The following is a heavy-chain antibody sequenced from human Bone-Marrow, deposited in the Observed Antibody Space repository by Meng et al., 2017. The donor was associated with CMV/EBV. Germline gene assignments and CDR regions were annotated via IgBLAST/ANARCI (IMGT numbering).Heavy chain of an antibody. CDR1: GGTFSCYA. V-gene: IGHV1-69*10. Sequence: SVKVSCKASGGTFSCYAISWVRQAPGQGLEWMGGIIPILGIANYAQKFQGRVTITADKSTSTAYMELSSLRSEDTAVYYCSRDTAAAGPLYYYYGMDVWGQGTTVTVSS. J-gene: IGHJ6*02. CDR3: SRDTAAAGPLYYYYGMDV. D-gene: IGHD6-13*01. CDR2: IIPILGIA.